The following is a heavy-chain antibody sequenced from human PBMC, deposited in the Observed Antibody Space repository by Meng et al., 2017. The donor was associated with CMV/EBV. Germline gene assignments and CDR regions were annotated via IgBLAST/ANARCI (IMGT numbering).Heavy chain of an antibody. CDR1: GYSFTSYW. CDR2: IYPGDSDT. V-gene: IGHV5-51*01. D-gene: IGHD5-12*01. J-gene: IGHJ5*02. Sequence: KVSCKGSGYSFTSYWIGWVRQMPGKGLEWIGIIYPGDSDTRYSPSFQGQATISADKSISTAYLQWISLKASDTAMYYCARGGEVATIHYFDPWGQGTLVTVSS. CDR3: ARGGEVATIHYFDP.